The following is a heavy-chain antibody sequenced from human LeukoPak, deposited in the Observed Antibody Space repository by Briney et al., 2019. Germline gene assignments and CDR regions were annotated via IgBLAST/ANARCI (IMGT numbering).Heavy chain of an antibody. CDR1: GFTFSSYA. J-gene: IGHJ3*02. V-gene: IGHV3-23*01. CDR3: AKEGYYDSSGYYPPLRAFDI. Sequence: GGSLSLSCAASGFTFSSYAMSWVRQAPGKGLEWVSAISGSGGSTYYADSVKGRFTISRDNSKNTLYLQMNSLRAEDTAVYYCAKEGYYDSSGYYPPLRAFDIWGQGTMVTVSS. CDR2: ISGSGGST. D-gene: IGHD3-22*01.